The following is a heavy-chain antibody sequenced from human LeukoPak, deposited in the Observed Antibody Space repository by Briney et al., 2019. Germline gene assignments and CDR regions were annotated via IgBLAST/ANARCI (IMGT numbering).Heavy chain of an antibody. CDR1: GYTFTNYN. Sequence: GDSLKISCSGSGYTFTNYNIAWVRQMPGKGLEFMGIIYPGDSHVTYSPSFQGQVTISADKSVSTTYLQWSSLKASDTAIYYWARLDEGFYYDGGGFLYWGQGTLLAVSS. V-gene: IGHV5-51*01. CDR3: ARLDEGFYYDGGGFLY. J-gene: IGHJ4*02. D-gene: IGHD3-22*01. CDR2: IYPGDSHV.